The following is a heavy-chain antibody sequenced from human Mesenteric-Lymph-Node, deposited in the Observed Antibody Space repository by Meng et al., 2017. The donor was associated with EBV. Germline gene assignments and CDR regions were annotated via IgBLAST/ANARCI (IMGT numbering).Heavy chain of an antibody. V-gene: IGHV3-11*01. CDR3: ARFLYSSAFY. Sequence: VRVAVPGWGVVKSVGYVRLSCGAFGVTFLVYFMCWVRQAPGKGLEWVAYISGSGDAVYYADSVKGRFTVSRDNAKNSLYLQLNSLRADDTAVYYCARFLYSSAFYWGLGTLVTVSS. D-gene: IGHD6-6*01. CDR1: GVTFLVYF. J-gene: IGHJ4*02. CDR2: ISGSGDAV.